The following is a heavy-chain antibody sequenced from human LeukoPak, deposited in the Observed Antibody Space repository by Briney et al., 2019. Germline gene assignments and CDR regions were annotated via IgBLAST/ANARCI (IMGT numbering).Heavy chain of an antibody. CDR3: ARSMVRGVTLLDY. Sequence: ASVKVSRKASGYTFTSYDINWVRQATGQGLEWMGWMNPNSGNTGYAQKFQGRVTITRNTSISTAYMELSSLRSEDTAVYYCARSMVRGVTLLDYWGQGTLVTVSS. D-gene: IGHD3-10*01. J-gene: IGHJ4*02. CDR2: MNPNSGNT. V-gene: IGHV1-8*03. CDR1: GYTFTSYD.